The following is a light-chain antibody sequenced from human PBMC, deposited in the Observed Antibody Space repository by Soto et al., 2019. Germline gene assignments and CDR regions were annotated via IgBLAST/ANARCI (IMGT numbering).Light chain of an antibody. V-gene: IGKV3-15*01. Sequence: EIVMTQSPATLSVSPGERATLSCRASQTVSSNLAWYQQQPGQAPRLLIYGVSTRATGVPARFSGSGSGTEFTLTISSLQSEDFAVYYCQQYGSSPRAFGGGTKVEI. CDR2: GVS. CDR3: QQYGSSPRA. CDR1: QTVSSN. J-gene: IGKJ4*01.